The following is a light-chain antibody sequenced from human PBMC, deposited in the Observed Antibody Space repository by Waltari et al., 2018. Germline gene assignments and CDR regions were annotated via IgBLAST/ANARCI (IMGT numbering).Light chain of an antibody. CDR1: SLRSYY. V-gene: IGLV3-19*01. Sequence: SSDLTQDPVVSVALGQTVRITCQGDSLRSYYAGWYQQKPGPAPVLFTYEKNSRPSGIPDRFSGSSSGNTASLTVTGAQAEDEADYYCKSRDSSGNQLDMVFGGGTKLTVL. CDR2: EKN. J-gene: IGLJ2*01. CDR3: KSRDSSGNQLDMV.